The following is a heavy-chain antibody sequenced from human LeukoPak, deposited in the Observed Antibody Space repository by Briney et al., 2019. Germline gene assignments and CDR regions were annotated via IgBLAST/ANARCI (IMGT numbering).Heavy chain of an antibody. CDR1: GFTVSTSY. CDR3: ATKYGES. Sequence: GGSLRLSCVVSGFTVSTSYMAWVRQAPGKGLECVSLIWIDGTTHYADSAKGRFTISGDNSKNTLYLQMNSLRPEDTAVYYCATKYGESWGQGTLVTVSS. J-gene: IGHJ5*02. D-gene: IGHD4/OR15-4a*01. V-gene: IGHV3-66*02. CDR2: IWIDGTT.